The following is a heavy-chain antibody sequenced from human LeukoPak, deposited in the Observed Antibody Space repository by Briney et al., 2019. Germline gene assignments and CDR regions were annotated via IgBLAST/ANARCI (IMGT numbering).Heavy chain of an antibody. V-gene: IGHV1-69*05. CDR2: IIPIFGTA. Sequence: SVKVSCKASGGTFSSYAISWVRQAPGQGLEWMGGIIPIFGTANYAQKFQGRVTITTDESTSTAYMELSSLRSEDTAVYYCARSSSSGAGYYYYYMDVWGTGTTVTVSS. D-gene: IGHD6-6*01. CDR1: GGTFSSYA. CDR3: ARSSSSGAGYYYYYMDV. J-gene: IGHJ6*03.